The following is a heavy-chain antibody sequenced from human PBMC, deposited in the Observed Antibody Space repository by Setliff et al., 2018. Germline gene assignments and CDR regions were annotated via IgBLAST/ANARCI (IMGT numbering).Heavy chain of an antibody. CDR1: GYTFTDHY. J-gene: IGHJ6*04. D-gene: IGHD3-10*01. CDR3: VRGTDYHGSGSYWAKDV. V-gene: IGHV1-2*06. CDR2: INPNNGGT. Sequence: ASVKVSCKASGYTFTDHYLYWVRQAPGQGLECMGRINPNNGGTNYAQKFQGRVTLTRDTSITTVYMELSTLTSDDTAVYYCVRGTDYHGSGSYWAKDVWGKGTTVTASS.